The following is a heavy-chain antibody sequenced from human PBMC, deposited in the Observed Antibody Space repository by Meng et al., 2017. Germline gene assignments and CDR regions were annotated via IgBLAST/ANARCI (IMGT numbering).Heavy chain of an antibody. V-gene: IGHV3-7*01. J-gene: IGHJ4*02. CDR1: GLTFINYW. Sequence: GESLKISCVDSGLTFINYWMSWVRQSPGKGLEFVANIKPDGSDKNYGDSVKGRYTISRDNAKNSLYLQMNSLRVENTAIYYCARSDGWGQGSLVTVSS. CDR3: ARSDG. CDR2: IKPDGSDK. D-gene: IGHD5-24*01.